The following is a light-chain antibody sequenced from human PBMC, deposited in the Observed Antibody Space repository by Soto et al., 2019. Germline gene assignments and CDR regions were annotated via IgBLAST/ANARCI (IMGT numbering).Light chain of an antibody. Sequence: EIVLTQSAGTLSWSPGERATLSWRASQSFSSSYLAWYQQKPGQAPRLLIYGASSRATGIPDRFSGSWSGTDFTLTISRLETEDFAVYYCQQYGSSRLTFGGGTKVDIK. CDR1: QSFSSSY. J-gene: IGKJ4*01. V-gene: IGKV3-20*01. CDR3: QQYGSSRLT. CDR2: GAS.